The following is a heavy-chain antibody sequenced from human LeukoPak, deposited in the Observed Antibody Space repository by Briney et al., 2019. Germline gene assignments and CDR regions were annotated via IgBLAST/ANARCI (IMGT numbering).Heavy chain of an antibody. V-gene: IGHV1-8*01. CDR1: GYTFTSYD. J-gene: IGHJ5*02. CDR3: ARGRSYYYGSGSYRGWFDP. Sequence: ASVKVSCKASGYTFTSYDINRVRQATGQGLEWMGWMNPNSGNTGYAQKFQGRVTMTRNTSISTAYMELSSLRSEDTAVYYCARGRSYYYGSGSYRGWFDPWGQGTLVTVSS. CDR2: MNPNSGNT. D-gene: IGHD3-10*01.